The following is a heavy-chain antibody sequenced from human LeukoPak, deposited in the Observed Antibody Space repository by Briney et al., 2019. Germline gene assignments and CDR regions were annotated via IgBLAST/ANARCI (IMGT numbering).Heavy chain of an antibody. D-gene: IGHD1-14*01. J-gene: IGHJ4*02. CDR2: MFYSGNT. CDR1: GGSISSSSYS. CDR3: VRDRWDRDHFFDN. V-gene: IGHV4-39*07. Sequence: SETLSLTCTVSGGSISSSSYSWGWIRQPPGKGLEWIGTMFYSGNTYYNLSLKSRVTLSVDTSKNQFSLRLSSVTAADTAVYYCVRDRWDRDHFFDNWGQGSLVTVSS.